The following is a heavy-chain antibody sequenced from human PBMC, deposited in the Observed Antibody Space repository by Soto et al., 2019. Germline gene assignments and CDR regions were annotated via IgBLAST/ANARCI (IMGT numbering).Heavy chain of an antibody. CDR3: ARSHDYGDSEAYYYGMDV. Sequence: QVQLVQSVAEVKKPGSSVKVSCKASGGTFRSYAISWVRQAPGQVLEWMGGIIPIFGTANYAQKFQGRVTITADESTSTAYMELSSLRSEDTAVYYCARSHDYGDSEAYYYGMDVWGQGTTVTVSS. CDR2: IIPIFGTA. D-gene: IGHD4-17*01. J-gene: IGHJ6*02. V-gene: IGHV1-69*01. CDR1: GGTFRSYA.